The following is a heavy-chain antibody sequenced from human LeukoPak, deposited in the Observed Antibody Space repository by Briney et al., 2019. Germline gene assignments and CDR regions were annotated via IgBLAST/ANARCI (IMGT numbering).Heavy chain of an antibody. Sequence: SETLSLTCTVSGGSISSYYWSWIRQSPGKGLEWIGYIYYRGSTSCSPSLKSRVTISVDTSKNRFSLKLRTVTAADTAVYYCAIFPLNYAEYYFDYWGQGILVTVSS. CDR2: IYYRGST. CDR1: GGSISSYY. V-gene: IGHV4-59*08. CDR3: AIFPLNYAEYYFDY. J-gene: IGHJ4*02. D-gene: IGHD2-2*01.